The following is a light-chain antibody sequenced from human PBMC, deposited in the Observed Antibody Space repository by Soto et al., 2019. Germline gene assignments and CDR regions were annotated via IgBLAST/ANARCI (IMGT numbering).Light chain of an antibody. J-gene: IGKJ4*01. CDR1: QGISSY. CDR2: AAS. CDR3: QQYYSYPQT. V-gene: IGKV1-8*01. Sequence: AIRMTQSPSSLSASTGDRVTITCRASQGISSYLAWYQQKPGKAPKLLIYAASTLQSGVPSRFSGSGSGTDFTLTISCLQSEDFATSYCQQYYSYPQTFGGGTKVEIK.